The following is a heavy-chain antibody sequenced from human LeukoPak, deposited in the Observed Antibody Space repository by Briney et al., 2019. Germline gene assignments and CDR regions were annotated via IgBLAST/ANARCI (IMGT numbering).Heavy chain of an antibody. CDR3: ARGSSSSRYYYYYGMDV. V-gene: IGHV4-39*07. Sequence: KPSETLSLTCTVSGGSISSSSYYWGWIRQPPGKGLEWIGSIYYSGSTYYNPSLKSRVTISVDTSKNQFSLKLSSVTAADTAVYYCARGSSSSRYYYYYGMDVWGQGTTVTVSS. CDR1: GGSISSSSYY. D-gene: IGHD6-6*01. J-gene: IGHJ6*02. CDR2: IYYSGST.